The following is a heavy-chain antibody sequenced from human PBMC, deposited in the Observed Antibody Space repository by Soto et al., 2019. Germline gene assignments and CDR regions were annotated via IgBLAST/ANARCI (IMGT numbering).Heavy chain of an antibody. Sequence: PSETLSLTCTVSGGSISSYYWSWIRQPPGKVLEWIGYIYYSGSTNYNPSLKSRVTISVDTSKNQFSLKLSSVTAADTAVYYCARGRVTGTTGYYYYGMDVWGQGTTVTVSS. CDR2: IYYSGST. D-gene: IGHD1-7*01. V-gene: IGHV4-59*01. J-gene: IGHJ6*02. CDR1: GGSISSYY. CDR3: ARGRVTGTTGYYYYGMDV.